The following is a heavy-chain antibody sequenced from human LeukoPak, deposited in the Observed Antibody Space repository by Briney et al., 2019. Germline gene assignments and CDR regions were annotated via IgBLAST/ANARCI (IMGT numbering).Heavy chain of an antibody. Sequence: SETLSLTCTVSGGSISSYYWSWIRQPAGKGLEWIGRIYTSGSTNYNPSLKRRVTIPVDTSKNQFSLKLSSVTAADTAVYYCARHAGGRCSSTSCSRPFDYWGQGTLVTVSS. J-gene: IGHJ4*02. CDR2: IYTSGST. D-gene: IGHD2-2*01. V-gene: IGHV4-4*07. CDR3: ARHAGGRCSSTSCSRPFDY. CDR1: GGSISSYY.